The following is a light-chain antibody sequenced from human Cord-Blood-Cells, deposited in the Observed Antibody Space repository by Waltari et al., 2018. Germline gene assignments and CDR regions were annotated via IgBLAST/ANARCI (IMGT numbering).Light chain of an antibody. V-gene: IGKV1-5*03. J-gene: IGKJ5*01. Sequence: DIQMTQSPSTLSASVGDRVTITCRASQSISSWLAWYQQKPGKAPKLVIYKASSLERGVPSMFSGSGSGTEFPLTISSLQPDDFATYYCQQYNSYQITFGQGTRLEIK. CDR3: QQYNSYQIT. CDR1: QSISSW. CDR2: KAS.